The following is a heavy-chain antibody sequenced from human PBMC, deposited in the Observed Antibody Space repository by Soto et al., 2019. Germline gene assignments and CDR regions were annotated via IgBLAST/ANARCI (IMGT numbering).Heavy chain of an antibody. D-gene: IGHD2-15*01. J-gene: IGHJ6*02. Sequence: GASVKVSCKAPGGTFSSYAISWVRQAPGQGLEWMGGIIPIFGTANYAQKVQGRVTITADESTSTAYMELSSLRSEDTAVYYCARYCSGGSCYFYYYGMDVWGQGTTGTVSS. CDR3: ARYCSGGSCYFYYYGMDV. CDR1: GGTFSSYA. CDR2: IIPIFGTA. V-gene: IGHV1-69*13.